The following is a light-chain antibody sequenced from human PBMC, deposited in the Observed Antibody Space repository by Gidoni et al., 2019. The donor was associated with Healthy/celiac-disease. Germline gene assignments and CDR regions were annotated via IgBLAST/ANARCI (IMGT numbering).Light chain of an antibody. CDR2: GAS. J-gene: IGKJ4*01. V-gene: IGKV3-15*01. Sequence: EIVMTQSPATLSVSSGERATLSCRASQSVSSNLAWYQQKHGQAPRLLIYGASTRATGIPARFSGSGSGTEFTLTISSLQSEDFAVYYCQQYNNWPLTFGGGTKVEIK. CDR3: QQYNNWPLT. CDR1: QSVSSN.